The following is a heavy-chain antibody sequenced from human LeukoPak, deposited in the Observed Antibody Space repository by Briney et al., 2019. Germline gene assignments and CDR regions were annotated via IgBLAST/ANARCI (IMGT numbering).Heavy chain of an antibody. CDR1: GFTFSDYY. CDR2: ISGSGDST. J-gene: IGHJ4*02. D-gene: IGHD5-12*01. CDR3: AKDDTPARWLRSPQVFDY. V-gene: IGHV3-23*01. Sequence: GGSLRLSCAASGFTFSDYYMSWIRQAPGKGLEWVSTISGSGDSTYYADSVKGRFTISRDNAKNTLYLQMNSLSAEDTAVYYCAKDDTPARWLRSPQVFDYWGQGTLVTVSS.